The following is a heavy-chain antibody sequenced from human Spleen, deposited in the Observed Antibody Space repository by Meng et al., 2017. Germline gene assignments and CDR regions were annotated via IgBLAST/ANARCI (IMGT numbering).Heavy chain of an antibody. Sequence: ELHLVESGGGLVKPGGFLRLSCAAYGFTFSSFSIAWVRQAPGKGLEWVSSISSSSTYIYYADSVKSRFTSSRDNAKNSLYLQINSLRAEDTAVYYCSSLLVVADYWGQGTLVTVSS. V-gene: IGHV3-21*01. J-gene: IGHJ4*02. CDR1: GFTFSSFS. D-gene: IGHD2-15*01. CDR3: SSLLVVADY. CDR2: ISSSSTYI.